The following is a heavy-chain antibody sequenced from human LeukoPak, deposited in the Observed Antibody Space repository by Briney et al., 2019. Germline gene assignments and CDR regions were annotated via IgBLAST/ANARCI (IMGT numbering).Heavy chain of an antibody. CDR2: IMQDGSET. Sequence: PGGSLRLSCTASGFTFTTYWMTWVRQAPGKGLEWVASIMQDGSETYYVDSVKGRFTISRDNAKNSLYLQMNSLRAEDTAVYFCARSRYCSGSSCYSDYWGRGTLVTVSS. D-gene: IGHD2-15*01. J-gene: IGHJ4*02. CDR3: ARSRYCSGSSCYSDY. V-gene: IGHV3-7*01. CDR1: GFTFTTYW.